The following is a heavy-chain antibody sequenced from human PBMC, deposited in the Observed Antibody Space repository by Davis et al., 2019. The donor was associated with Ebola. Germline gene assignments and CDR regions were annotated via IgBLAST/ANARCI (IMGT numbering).Heavy chain of an antibody. D-gene: IGHD2-2*01. V-gene: IGHV3-7*03. J-gene: IGHJ3*02. CDR3: AKGEQYCSDISCYSFDAFGS. CDR1: GFTFSDYN. CDR2: IKQDGSEK. Sequence: GESLKISCAASGFTFSDYNMNWFRQAPGKGLECVANIKQDGSEKYYVDSVKGRFTISRDNAKNSLYLQMNSLRAEDTAVYYCAKGEQYCSDISCYSFDAFGSWGQGTMVTVSS.